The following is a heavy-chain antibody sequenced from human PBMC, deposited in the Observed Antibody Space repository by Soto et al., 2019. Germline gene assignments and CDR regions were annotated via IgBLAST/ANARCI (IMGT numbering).Heavy chain of an antibody. J-gene: IGHJ4*02. V-gene: IGHV3-33*01. Sequence: QVQLVESGGGVVQPGRSLRLSCAASVFTFSSYGMHWVRQAPGKGLEWVAVIWYDGSNKYYADSVKGRFTISRDNSKNTLYLQMNSLRAEDSAVYYCARDLGLLWFGELLFWGQGTLVTVSS. CDR2: IWYDGSNK. CDR1: VFTFSSYG. D-gene: IGHD3-10*01. CDR3: ARDLGLLWFGELLF.